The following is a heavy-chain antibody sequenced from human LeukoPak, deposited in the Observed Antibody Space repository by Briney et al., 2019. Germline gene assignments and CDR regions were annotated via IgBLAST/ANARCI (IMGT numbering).Heavy chain of an antibody. J-gene: IGHJ6*03. CDR2: ISAYNGNT. Sequence: GASVKVSCKASGYTFTSYGISWVRQAPGQGLEWMGWISAYNGNTNYAQKLQGRVTMTTDTSTSTAYMELRSLRSDATAVYYCARELYPYYYYYYYMDVWGKGTTVTVSS. CDR1: GYTFTSYG. V-gene: IGHV1-18*01. CDR3: ARELYPYYYYYYYMDV.